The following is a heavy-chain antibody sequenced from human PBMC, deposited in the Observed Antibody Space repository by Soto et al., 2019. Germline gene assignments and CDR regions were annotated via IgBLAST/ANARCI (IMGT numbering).Heavy chain of an antibody. CDR1: GFTFSNYG. CDR3: AKDVWYDYYGMDV. J-gene: IGHJ6*02. Sequence: QVQLVESGGGVVQPGRSLRPSCAASGFTFSNYGMHWVRQAPGKGLEWVAVISYDGSNKYYADSVKGRFTISRDNSKNTLYLQMNSLRAEDTAVYYCAKDVWYDYYGMDVWGQGTTVTVSS. D-gene: IGHD2-8*01. CDR2: ISYDGSNK. V-gene: IGHV3-30*18.